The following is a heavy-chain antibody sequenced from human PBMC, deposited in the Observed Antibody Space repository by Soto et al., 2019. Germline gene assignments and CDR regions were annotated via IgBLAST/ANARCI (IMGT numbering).Heavy chain of an antibody. CDR2: ITNSGTTM. CDR3: ARGRRFYYYAMDV. J-gene: IGHJ6*02. V-gene: IGHV3-11*01. Sequence: QVQLVESGGGLVQPGGSLRLSCAASGFTFRDHYMNWIRQSPGKGLEWVSYITNSGTTMYYADSVKGRFTISRDNAKNSLYLHMNNLRAEDTALYYCARGRRFYYYAMDVWGQGTTVTVSS. CDR1: GFTFRDHY.